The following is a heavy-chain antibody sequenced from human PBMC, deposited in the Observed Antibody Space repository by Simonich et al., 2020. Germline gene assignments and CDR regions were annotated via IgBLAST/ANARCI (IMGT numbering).Heavy chain of an antibody. CDR3: ARGGLADRRIVYYYYMDV. CDR2: SNTNLGKA. J-gene: IGHJ6*03. D-gene: IGHD2-15*01. Sequence: QVQLVQSGAEVKKPGSSVKVSCKASGGTFSSYAISWVRQAPGQGLEWNVTSNTNLGKATYEQKDQGRVTITADKSTSTAYMELSSLRSEETAVYYCARGGLADRRIVYYYYMDVWGKGTTVTVSS. CDR1: GGTFSSYA. V-gene: IGHV1-69*09.